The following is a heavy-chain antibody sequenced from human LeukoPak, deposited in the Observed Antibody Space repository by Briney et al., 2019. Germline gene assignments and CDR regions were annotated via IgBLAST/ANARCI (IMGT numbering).Heavy chain of an antibody. J-gene: IGHJ5*02. CDR1: GGTFSSYA. D-gene: IGHD5-24*01. CDR3: ARRGGDGYNDNWFDP. Sequence: SVKVSCKASGGTFSSYAISWVRQAPGQGLEWMGGIIPIFGTANYAQKFQGRVTITTDESTSTAYMELSSLRSEDTAVYYCARRGGDGYNDNWFDPWGQGTLVTVSS. CDR2: IIPIFGTA. V-gene: IGHV1-69*05.